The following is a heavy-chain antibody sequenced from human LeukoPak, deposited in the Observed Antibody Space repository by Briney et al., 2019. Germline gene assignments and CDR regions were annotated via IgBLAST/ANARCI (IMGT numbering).Heavy chain of an antibody. J-gene: IGHJ6*02. D-gene: IGHD2-8*01. Sequence: ASVKVSCKASGYTFTGYYMRWVRQAPGQGLEWMGWINPNSGGTNYAQKFQGRVTMTRDTSISTAYMELSRLRSDDTAVYYCARVGLIYYYGMDVWGQGTTVTVSS. CDR3: ARVGLIYYYGMDV. V-gene: IGHV1-2*02. CDR1: GYTFTGYY. CDR2: INPNSGGT.